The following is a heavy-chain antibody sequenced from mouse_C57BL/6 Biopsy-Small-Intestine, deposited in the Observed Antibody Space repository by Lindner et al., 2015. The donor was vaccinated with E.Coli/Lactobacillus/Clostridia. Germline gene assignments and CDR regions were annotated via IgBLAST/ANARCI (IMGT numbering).Heavy chain of an antibody. CDR1: GYTLTEFS. D-gene: IGHD1-1*01. CDR3: ATRHFPYGSGSYRLYYYGLDV. V-gene: IGHV1-18*01. Sequence: SVKVSCKVSGYTLTEFSMHWVRQAPGKGLEWMGAFDPEDGETIYSQKFQGRVTMTEDTSTDTAYMELSSLRSEDTAVYYCATRHFPYGSGSYRLYYYGLDVWGQGTTVTVSS. CDR2: FDPEDGET. J-gene: IGHJ1*01.